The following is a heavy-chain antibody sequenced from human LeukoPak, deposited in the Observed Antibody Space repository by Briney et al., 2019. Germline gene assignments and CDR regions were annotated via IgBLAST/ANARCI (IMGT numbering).Heavy chain of an antibody. CDR2: IRYDGSNK. V-gene: IGHV3-30*02. Sequence: GGSLRLSCAASGFTFCSYGMHWVRQAPGKGLEWVAFIRYDGSNKYYADSVKGRFTISRDNSKNTLYLQMNSLRAEDTAVYYCASSYSSSWYYFDYWGQGTLVTVSS. J-gene: IGHJ4*02. CDR3: ASSYSSSWYYFDY. CDR1: GFTFCSYG. D-gene: IGHD6-13*01.